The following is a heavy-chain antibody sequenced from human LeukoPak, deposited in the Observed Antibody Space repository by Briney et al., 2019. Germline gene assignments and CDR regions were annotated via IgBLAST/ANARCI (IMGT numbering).Heavy chain of an antibody. CDR1: GYSFTSYW. Sequence: GESLQISCKGYGYSFTSYWIGWVRQLTGKGLEWMGIIYPYDSDTRYSPSFQGQVTISADKSINSAFLQWSSLKASDSAMYYCARLDSSSDYWGQGTLVTVSS. V-gene: IGHV5-51*01. CDR3: ARLDSSSDY. D-gene: IGHD3-22*01. CDR2: IYPYDSDT. J-gene: IGHJ4*02.